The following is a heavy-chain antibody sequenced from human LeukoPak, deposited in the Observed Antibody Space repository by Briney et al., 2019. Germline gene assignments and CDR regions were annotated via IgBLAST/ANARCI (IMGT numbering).Heavy chain of an antibody. J-gene: IGHJ5*02. CDR2: IYHSGTT. CDR1: GYSITSSSW. Sequence: SDTLSLTCAVSGYSITSSSWWGWIRQPPGKGLEWIGYIYHSGTTYYNPSLQSRVTMSVDTSKNQFSLKLSSVTAADTAVYYCARRPSYNVNWFDPWGQGTLVTVSS. V-gene: IGHV4-28*01. CDR3: ARRPSYNVNWFDP. D-gene: IGHD5-24*01.